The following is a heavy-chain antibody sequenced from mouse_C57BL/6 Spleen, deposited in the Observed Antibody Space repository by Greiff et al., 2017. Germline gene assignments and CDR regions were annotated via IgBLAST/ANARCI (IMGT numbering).Heavy chain of an antibody. D-gene: IGHD2-3*01. J-gene: IGHJ3*01. CDR1: GYTFTSYW. CDR3: ASGDYDGGAY. V-gene: IGHV1-61*01. Sequence: VKLQQPGAELVRPGSSVKLSCKASGYTFTSYWMDWVKQRPGQGLEWIGNIYPSDSETHYNQKFKDKATLTVDKSSSTAYMQLSSLTSEDSAVYYCASGDYDGGAYWGQGTLVTVSA. CDR2: IYPSDSET.